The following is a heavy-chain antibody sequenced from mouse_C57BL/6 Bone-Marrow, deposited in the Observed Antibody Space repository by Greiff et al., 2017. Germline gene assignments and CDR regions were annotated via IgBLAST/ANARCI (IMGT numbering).Heavy chain of an antibody. J-gene: IGHJ2*01. CDR1: GYAFSSSW. CDR3: AKLYGNYGFDY. V-gene: IGHV1-82*01. Sequence: VQLKQSGPELVKPGASVKISCKASGYAFSSSWMNWVKQRPGKGLEWIGRIYPGDGDTNYNGKFKGKATLTADKSSSTAYMQLSSLTSEDSAVYFCAKLYGNYGFDYWGQGTTLTVSS. D-gene: IGHD2-1*01. CDR2: IYPGDGDT.